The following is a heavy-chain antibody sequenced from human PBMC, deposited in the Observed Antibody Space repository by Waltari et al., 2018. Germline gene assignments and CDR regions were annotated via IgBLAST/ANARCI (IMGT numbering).Heavy chain of an antibody. D-gene: IGHD5-12*01. V-gene: IGHV3-23*04. J-gene: IGHJ4*02. Sequence: EVQLVESGGGLVQPGGSLRLACAASGFTFSHYAMCWVRQAPGEGLDWVSAISGSGDSTHYVDSVKGRFTISRDNSKNTLYLQMNSLRAEDTAVYFCANRWIRFWGQGTLVTVSS. CDR3: ANRWIRF. CDR1: GFTFSHYA. CDR2: ISGSGDST.